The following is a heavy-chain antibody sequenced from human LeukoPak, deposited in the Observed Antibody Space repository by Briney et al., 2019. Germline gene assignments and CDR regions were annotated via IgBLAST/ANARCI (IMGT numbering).Heavy chain of an antibody. J-gene: IGHJ6*02. D-gene: IGHD6-6*01. CDR1: GDTFSSNTAA. V-gene: IGHV6-1*01. CDR2: TYYRSKWNN. CDR3: TRQRSTSTDYYGMDV. Sequence: SQTLSLTCAISGDTFSSNTAAWNWIRQSPSRGLEWLGRTYYRSKWNNDYAVSVQNRITINPDISKNQFSLQLKSATPEDTAVYYCTRQRSTSTDYYGMDVWGQGTTVTVSS.